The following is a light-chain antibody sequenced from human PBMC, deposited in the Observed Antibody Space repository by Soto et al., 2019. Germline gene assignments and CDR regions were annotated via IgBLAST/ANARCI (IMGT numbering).Light chain of an antibody. J-gene: IGKJ4*01. V-gene: IGKV3-20*01. CDR1: QVVSSTY. CDR3: QQYGISPFT. CDR2: GAS. Sequence: VLTQSPGTLSLSPGARVTLSCRARQVVSSTYLAWYQQRPGQAPRLLIHGASSRATGIPDRFSGGGSDTDFTLTISRLESEASAVSYCQQYGISPFTFGGGTTVDIK.